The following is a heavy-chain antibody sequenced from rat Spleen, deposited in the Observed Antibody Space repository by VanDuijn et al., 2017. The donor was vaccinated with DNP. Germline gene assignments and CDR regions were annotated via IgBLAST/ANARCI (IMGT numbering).Heavy chain of an antibody. CDR1: GSTFNNYW. CDR3: ARLLPPFAF. V-gene: IGHV5-31*01. Sequence: EVQLVESGGGLVQPGRSLKLSCVASGSTFNNYWMSWIRQAPGKGLEWVASITNTGDSTYYSDSVKGRFSISRDNAKSTLYLQMNSLRSEDTATYYYARLLPPFAFWGQGTLVTVSS. CDR2: ITNTGDST. J-gene: IGHJ3*01. D-gene: IGHD1-4*01.